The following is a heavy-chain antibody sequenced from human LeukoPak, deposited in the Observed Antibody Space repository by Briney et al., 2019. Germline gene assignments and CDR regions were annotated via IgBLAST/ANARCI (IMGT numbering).Heavy chain of an antibody. CDR1: GGSISSYY. V-gene: IGHV4-59*01. CDR2: IYYSGRT. CDR3: ARTEESGYSYGYFGYYYYMDV. J-gene: IGHJ6*03. D-gene: IGHD5-18*01. Sequence: SETLSLTCTVSGGSISSYYWSWIRQPPGKGLEYIGYIYYSGRTNYNPSLKSRVTISVDTSKNQFSLKLSSVTAADTAVYYCARTEESGYSYGYFGYYYYMDVWGKGTTVTVSS.